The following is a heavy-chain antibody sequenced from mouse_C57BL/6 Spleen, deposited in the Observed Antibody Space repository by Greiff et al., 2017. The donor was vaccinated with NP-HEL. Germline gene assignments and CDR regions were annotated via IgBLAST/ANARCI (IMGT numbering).Heavy chain of an antibody. CDR1: GYSITSGYY. J-gene: IGHJ2*01. Sequence: DVQLQESGPGLVKPSQSLSLTCSVTGYSITSGYYWNWIRQFPGNKLKWMGYISYDGSNNYNPSLKNRISITRDTSKNQFFLKLNSVTTEDTATYYCARDRRTQGFDYWGQGTTLTVSS. CDR2: ISYDGSN. V-gene: IGHV3-6*01. CDR3: ARDRRTQGFDY.